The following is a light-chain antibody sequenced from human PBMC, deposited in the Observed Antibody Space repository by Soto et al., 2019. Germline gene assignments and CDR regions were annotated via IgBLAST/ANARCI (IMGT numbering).Light chain of an antibody. Sequence: QSALTQPASVSGSTGQSVTISCTGASSDVGGYDYVSWYQQHPGKAPKLILFEVNNRPSGVSNHFSGSKSGNTASLIISGLQADDEADYYCSSYSTTSTLVFGSGTKVTVL. V-gene: IGLV2-14*01. CDR2: EVN. J-gene: IGLJ1*01. CDR3: SSYSTTSTLV. CDR1: SSDVGGYDY.